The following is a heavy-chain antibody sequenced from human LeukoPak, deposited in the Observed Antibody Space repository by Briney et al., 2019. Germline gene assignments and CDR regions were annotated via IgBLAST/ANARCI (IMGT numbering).Heavy chain of an antibody. Sequence: SETLSLTCAVSGGSITTSIFYWGWIRQPPGKGLEWIGTIYYSGSTYYNPSLKSRVTISVDTSKNQFSLRLSSVTAADTAVYYCARHINSWENWFDPWGQGTLVTVSS. V-gene: IGHV4-39*01. D-gene: IGHD6-13*01. CDR1: GGSITTSIFY. J-gene: IGHJ5*02. CDR2: IYYSGST. CDR3: ARHINSWENWFDP.